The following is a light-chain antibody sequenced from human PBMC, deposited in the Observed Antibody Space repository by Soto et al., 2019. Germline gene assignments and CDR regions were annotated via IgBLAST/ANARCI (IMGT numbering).Light chain of an antibody. CDR2: DVS. CDR3: CLLAGSLFL. CDR1: SSDVGGYNY. V-gene: IGLV2-11*01. Sequence: QSVLTQPRSVSGSPGQSVTISCTGTSSDVGGYNYVSWYQQHPGKAPKLMIYDVSQRPSGVPDRFSGSKSGNTASLTISELRGGDGVVFSCCLLAGSLFLLGGGTKLPAL. J-gene: IGLJ2*01.